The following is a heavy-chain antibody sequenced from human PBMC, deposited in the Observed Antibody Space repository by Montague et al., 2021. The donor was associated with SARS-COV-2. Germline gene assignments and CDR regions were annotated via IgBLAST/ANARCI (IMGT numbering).Heavy chain of an antibody. CDR1: GGSVSSGGYY. J-gene: IGHJ4*02. V-gene: IGHV4-61*08. CDR3: ARVSLAAAATRSDY. Sequence: SETLSLTCTVSGGSVSSGGYYWIWIRQPPGKGLEWIGYIYYSGSTNYNPSLKSRVTISLDTSKNQFSLKLTSVTAADTAVYYCARVSLAAAATRSDYWGQGTLVTVSS. D-gene: IGHD6-13*01. CDR2: IYYSGST.